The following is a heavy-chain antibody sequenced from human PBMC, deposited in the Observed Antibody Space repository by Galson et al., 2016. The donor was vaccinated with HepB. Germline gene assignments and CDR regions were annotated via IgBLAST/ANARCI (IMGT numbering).Heavy chain of an antibody. Sequence: SLRLSCAASGFPFSSYAMHWVRQAPGKGLEWVSAIGGAGGNTYYADSVKGRFTISRDNSKNTLYLQMNSLGAEDTALYYCATDAGSGVKNSFDTWGQGTMVTVSS. D-gene: IGHD3-10*01. V-gene: IGHV3-23*01. J-gene: IGHJ5*02. CDR1: GFPFSSYA. CDR2: IGGAGGNT. CDR3: ATDAGSGVKNSFDT.